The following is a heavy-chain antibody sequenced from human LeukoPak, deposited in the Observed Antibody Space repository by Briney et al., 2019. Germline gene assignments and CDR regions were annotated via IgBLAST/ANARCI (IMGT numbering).Heavy chain of an antibody. V-gene: IGHV1-8*02. CDR2: MNPNSGNT. CDR1: GYTFTSYG. D-gene: IGHD6-13*01. CDR3: ARSWAAAYYYYGMDV. Sequence: VASVKVSCKASGYTFTSYGISWVRQATGQGLEWMGWMNPNSGNTGYAQKFQGRVTMTRNTSISTAYMELSSLRSEDTAVYYCARSWAAAYYYYGMDVWGQGTTVTVSS. J-gene: IGHJ6*02.